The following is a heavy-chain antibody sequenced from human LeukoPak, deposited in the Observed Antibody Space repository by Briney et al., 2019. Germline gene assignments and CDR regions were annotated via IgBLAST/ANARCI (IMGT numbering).Heavy chain of an antibody. CDR2: IYPGESDT. D-gene: IGHD3-10*01. V-gene: IGHV5-51*01. J-gene: IGHJ6*02. Sequence: GGSLKISCKGSGYSFTSYWIGWARQMPGKGLEGMWIIYPGESDTRYSPSFRGQVTISGDKSSSTADLQWSSLKASDTAMYYCARHVYYGSGSYSPYYYYGMDVWGQGTTVTVSS. CDR3: ARHVYYGSGSYSPYYYYGMDV. CDR1: GYSFTSYW.